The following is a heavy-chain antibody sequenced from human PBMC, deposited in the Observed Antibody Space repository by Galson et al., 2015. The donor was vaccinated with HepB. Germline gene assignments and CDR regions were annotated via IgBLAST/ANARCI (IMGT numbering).Heavy chain of an antibody. V-gene: IGHV2-5*02. CDR3: AESRYSRSWFS. D-gene: IGHD6-13*01. J-gene: IGHJ4*02. CDR1: GFSLTTSGVG. CDR2: IYWDDDK. Sequence: PALVKPTQTLTLTCTFSGFSLTTSGVGVGWLRQPPGKALEWLALIYWDDDKRYSPSLRGRLTITKDTSKNQVVLTMTNMDPVDTATYYCAESRYSRSWFSWGQGTLVTVSS.